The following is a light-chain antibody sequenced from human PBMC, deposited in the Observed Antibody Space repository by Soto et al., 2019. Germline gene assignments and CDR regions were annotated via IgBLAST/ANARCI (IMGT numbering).Light chain of an antibody. CDR3: QQHFGFDVT. J-gene: IGKJ4*01. V-gene: IGKV4-1*01. CDR2: LAS. CDR1: HSLLSSANNMHS. Sequence: DIVLTQSPDLLPVSLGERATISCRSSHSLLSSANNMHSLSWLQKKPGQPPKLLIHLASIRHSGVPDRFSGSASGTDFTLAISSLQPGDVAVYYCQQHFGFDVTFGGGTRVEIK.